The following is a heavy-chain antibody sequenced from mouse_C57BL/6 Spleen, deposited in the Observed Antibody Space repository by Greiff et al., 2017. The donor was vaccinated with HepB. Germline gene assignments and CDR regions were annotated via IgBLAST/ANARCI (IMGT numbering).Heavy chain of an antibody. J-gene: IGHJ4*01. V-gene: IGHV1-61*01. CDR1: GYTFTSYW. Sequence: QVQLQQPGAELVRPGSSVKLSCKASGYTFTSYWMDWVKQRPGQGLEWIGNIYPSDSETHYNQKFKDKATLTVDKSSGTAYMQLSSLTSEDSAVYYCASGDSKDAMDYWGQGTSVTVSS. CDR3: ASGDSKDAMDY. D-gene: IGHD2-5*01. CDR2: IYPSDSET.